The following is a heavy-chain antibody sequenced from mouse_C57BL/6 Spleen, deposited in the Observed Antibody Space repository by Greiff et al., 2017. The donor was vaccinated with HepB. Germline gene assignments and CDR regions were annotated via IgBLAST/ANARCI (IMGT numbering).Heavy chain of an antibody. CDR2: IDPSDSET. D-gene: IGHD2-10*01. Sequence: VQLQQPGAELVRPGSSVKLSCKASGYTFTSYWMHWVKQRPIQGLEWIGNIDPSDSETHYNQKFKDKATLTVDKSSSTAYMQLSSLTSEDSAVYYCARSAYWDYFDYWGQGTTLTVSS. J-gene: IGHJ2*01. V-gene: IGHV1-52*01. CDR3: ARSAYWDYFDY. CDR1: GYTFTSYW.